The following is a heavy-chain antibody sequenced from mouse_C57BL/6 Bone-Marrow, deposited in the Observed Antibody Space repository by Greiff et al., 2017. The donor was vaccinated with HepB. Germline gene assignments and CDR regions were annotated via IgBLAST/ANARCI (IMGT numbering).Heavy chain of an antibody. CDR2: IYPGGGYT. J-gene: IGHJ2*01. CDR1: GYTFTDYN. V-gene: IGHV1-18*01. D-gene: IGHD2-3*01. Sequence: EVQLQQSGPELVKPGASVNIPCKASGYTFTDYNMDWVKQSHGKSLEWIGDIYPGGGYTNYNEKFKGKATLTADKSSSTAYMQFSSLTSEDSAIYYCARRDDGYYPYYFDYWGQGTTLTVSS. CDR3: ARRDDGYYPYYFDY.